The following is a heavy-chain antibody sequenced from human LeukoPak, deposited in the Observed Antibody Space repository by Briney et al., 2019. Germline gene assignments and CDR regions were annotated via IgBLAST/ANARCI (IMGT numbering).Heavy chain of an antibody. CDR3: ARESIFGPDPDY. CDR1: GGSFSGYY. J-gene: IGHJ4*02. Sequence: ETLSLTCAVYGGSFSGYYWSWIRQPPGKGLEWVSVIYSGGSTYYADSVKGRFTISRDNSKNTLYLQMNSLRAEDTAVYYCARESIFGPDPDYWGQGTLVTVSS. D-gene: IGHD3-3*02. CDR2: IYSGGST. V-gene: IGHV3-66*01.